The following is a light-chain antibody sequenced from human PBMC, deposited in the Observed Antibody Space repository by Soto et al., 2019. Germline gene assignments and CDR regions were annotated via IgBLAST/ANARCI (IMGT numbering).Light chain of an antibody. CDR1: SFNIGSNS. CDR3: SEWDDILNGWL. Sequence: QSVLTQPTSASGTPGQRVTISCSGGSFNIGSNSVNWYQQLPGAAPKLLIYSNIHRHSGVPDRFSGSTSDTSASLAISGLKPEDEADYYCSEWDDILNGWLFGGGTKLTVL. J-gene: IGLJ3*02. V-gene: IGLV1-44*01. CDR2: SNI.